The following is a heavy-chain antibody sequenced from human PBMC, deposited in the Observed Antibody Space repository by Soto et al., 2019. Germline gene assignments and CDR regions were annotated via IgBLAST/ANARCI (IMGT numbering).Heavy chain of an antibody. CDR2: IIPILGIA. D-gene: IGHD6-6*01. CDR1: GGTFSSYT. Sequence: QVQLVQSGAEVKKPGSSVKVSCKASGGTFSSYTISWVRQAPGQGLEWMGRIIPILGIANYAQKFQGRVTITADKSTSTAYMELSSLRSEDTAVYYCASEYSSCLSRQKWFDPWGQGTLVTVSS. CDR3: ASEYSSCLSRQKWFDP. J-gene: IGHJ5*02. V-gene: IGHV1-69*02.